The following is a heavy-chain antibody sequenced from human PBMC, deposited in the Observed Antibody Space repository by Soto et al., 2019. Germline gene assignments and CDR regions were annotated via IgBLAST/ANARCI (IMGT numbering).Heavy chain of an antibody. CDR2: IYYSGST. J-gene: IGHJ4*02. Sequence: PSETLSLTCTVSGGSISSSSYYWGWIRQPPGKGLEWIGSIYYSGSTYYNPSLKSRVTISVDTSKNQFSLKLSSVTAADTAVYYCAREGPGSPFDYWGQGTLVTVSS. D-gene: IGHD3-10*01. CDR3: AREGPGSPFDY. V-gene: IGHV4-39*02. CDR1: GGSISSSSYY.